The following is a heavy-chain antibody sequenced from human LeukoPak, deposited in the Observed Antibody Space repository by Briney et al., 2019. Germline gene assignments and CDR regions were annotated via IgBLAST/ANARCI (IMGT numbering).Heavy chain of an antibody. CDR3: ARLSFGTAGYYFDY. CDR2: IYYSGST. V-gene: IGHV4-31*03. Sequence: SETLSLTCTVSGGSISSGGYYWSWIRQHPGKGLEWIGYIYYSGSTYYNPSLKSRVTISVDTSKNQFSLKLSSVTAADTAVYYCARLSFGTAGYYFDYWGQGTLVTVSS. D-gene: IGHD2-21*02. J-gene: IGHJ4*02. CDR1: GGSISSGGYY.